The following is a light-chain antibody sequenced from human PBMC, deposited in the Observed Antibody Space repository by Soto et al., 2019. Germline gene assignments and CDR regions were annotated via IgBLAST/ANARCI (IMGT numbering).Light chain of an antibody. CDR3: QQYNRYWT. CDR2: DAP. CDR1: QSINSW. V-gene: IGKV1-5*01. Sequence: DIQMTQSPSTLSVSVGDRVTITCRASQSINSWLAWYQQKPGKAPKLLIYDAPSLESGVPSRFSGSGSATEFTITISMLQPHDCATDYSQQYNRYWTFGLGTKVHIK. J-gene: IGKJ1*01.